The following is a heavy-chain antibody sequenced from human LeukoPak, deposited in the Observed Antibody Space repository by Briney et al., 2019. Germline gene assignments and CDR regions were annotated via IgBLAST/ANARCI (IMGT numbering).Heavy chain of an antibody. V-gene: IGHV3-9*01. D-gene: IGHD1-26*01. CDR1: GFTFKDYG. J-gene: IGHJ6*02. Sequence: GRSLRLSCAATGFTFKDYGMRWVRQPPGKGLEWVSSINWNGGGTDYADSVKGRSTISRDNAKNSLYLQLSSLRPEDTALYYCAKHMRATNTYSFFGLDVWGQGTTVTVSS. CDR2: INWNGGGT. CDR3: AKHMRATNTYSFFGLDV.